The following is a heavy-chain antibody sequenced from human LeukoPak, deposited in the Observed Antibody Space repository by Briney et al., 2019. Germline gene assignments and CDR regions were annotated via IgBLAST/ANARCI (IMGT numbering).Heavy chain of an antibody. J-gene: IGHJ6*03. Sequence: SQTPSLTCTVSGGSISSGSYYWSWIRQPAGKGLEWIGRIYSSGSTNYNPSLKSRVTISVDTTKNQYSMKLSSRTAADTAVYYCARDWHSSGWPRGDYYYMDVWGKGTTVTVSS. D-gene: IGHD6-19*01. CDR3: ARDWHSSGWPRGDYYYMDV. V-gene: IGHV4-61*02. CDR1: GGSISSGSYY. CDR2: IYSSGST.